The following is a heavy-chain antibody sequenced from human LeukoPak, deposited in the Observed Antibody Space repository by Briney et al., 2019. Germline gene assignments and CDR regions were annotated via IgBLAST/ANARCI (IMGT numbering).Heavy chain of an antibody. V-gene: IGHV3-30-3*01. CDR1: GFTFSTYA. Sequence: GGSLRLSCAASGFTFSTYAMHWVRQAPGKGLEWMGVISSDGSNKYYADSVKGRLTISRDNSKNTLYLQMDSLRAEDTAFYYCALGSQWNDAWGFDYWGQGTLVTVSS. CDR3: ALGSQWNDAWGFDY. D-gene: IGHD1-1*01. CDR2: ISSDGSNK. J-gene: IGHJ4*02.